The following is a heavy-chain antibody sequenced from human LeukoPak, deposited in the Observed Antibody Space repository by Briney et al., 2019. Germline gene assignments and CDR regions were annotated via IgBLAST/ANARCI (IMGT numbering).Heavy chain of an antibody. J-gene: IGHJ4*02. CDR1: GGTFSSYT. D-gene: IGHD2-2*01. CDR3: ARNAREYQLLLIY. CDR2: IIPILGIA. V-gene: IGHV1-69*02. Sequence: SVKVSCKASGGTFSSYTISWVRQAPGQGLEWMGRIIPILGIANYAQKFQGRVTITAHKSTSTAYMELSSLRSEDTAVYYCARNAREYQLLLIYWGQGTLVTVSS.